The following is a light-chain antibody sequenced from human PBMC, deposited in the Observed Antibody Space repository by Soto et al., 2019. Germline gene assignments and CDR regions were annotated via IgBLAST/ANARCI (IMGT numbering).Light chain of an antibody. CDR2: LGS. CDR3: MQARQNTNT. CDR1: QSLLQSNGKIY. V-gene: IGKV2-28*01. Sequence: DIVMTQSPLSLPVTPGQRSSISCRSSQSLLQSNGKIYLAWYLQKPGQSPQVLIHLGSNRASGVPDRFSGSGSGTDFTLNISRVEAEDVGVYFCMQARQNTNTFGHGTRLEIK. J-gene: IGKJ5*01.